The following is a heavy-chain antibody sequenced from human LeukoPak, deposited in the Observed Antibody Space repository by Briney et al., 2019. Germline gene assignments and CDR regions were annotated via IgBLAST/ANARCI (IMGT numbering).Heavy chain of an antibody. D-gene: IGHD4-11*01. CDR1: GFTFSRYS. CDR3: ARDAVTTVVNYYYYYMDV. CDR2: ISSSSSYI. J-gene: IGHJ6*03. Sequence: GGSLRLTCAASGFTFSRYSMNWVRQAPGKGLEWVSSISSSSSYIYYADSVKGRFTISRDNAKNSLYLQMNSLRAEDTAVYYCARDAVTTVVNYYYYYMDVWGKVTTVTVSS. V-gene: IGHV3-21*01.